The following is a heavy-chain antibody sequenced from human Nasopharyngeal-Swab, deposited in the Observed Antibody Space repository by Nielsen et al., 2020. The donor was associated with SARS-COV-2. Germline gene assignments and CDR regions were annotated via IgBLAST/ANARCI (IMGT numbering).Heavy chain of an antibody. CDR3: ARDVRSGPYLDS. J-gene: IGHJ4*02. CDR2: IYYSGST. V-gene: IGHV4-31*03. Sequence: SETLSLTCTVSGGSISSGGYYWSWIRQHPGKGLEWIGYIYYSGSTYYNPSLKSRVTISVDTSKNQFSLKLSSVTAADTAVYYCARDVRSGPYLDSWGQGTLVTVSS. CDR1: GGSISSGGYY. D-gene: IGHD2-15*01.